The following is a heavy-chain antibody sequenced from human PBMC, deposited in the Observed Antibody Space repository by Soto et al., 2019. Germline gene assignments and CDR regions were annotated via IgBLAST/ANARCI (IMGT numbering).Heavy chain of an antibody. D-gene: IGHD3-22*01. CDR2: IIPIFGTA. V-gene: IGHV1-69*01. Sequence: QVQLVQSGAEVKKPGSSVKVSCKASGGTFSSYAISWVRQAPGQGLEWMGGIIPIFGTANYAQKFQGSVTITADESTSTAYMELSSLRSEDTAVYYCARVSSDYYDSSGYYHAFDYWGKGTLVTVSS. CDR1: GGTFSSYA. CDR3: ARVSSDYYDSSGYYHAFDY. J-gene: IGHJ4*02.